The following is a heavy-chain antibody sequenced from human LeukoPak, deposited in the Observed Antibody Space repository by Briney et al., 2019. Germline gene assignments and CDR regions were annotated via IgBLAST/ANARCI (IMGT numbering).Heavy chain of an antibody. J-gene: IGHJ6*02. Sequence: PGGSLRLSCAASGFTFSSYAMSWVRQAPGKGLEWVSAISGSGGSTYYADSVKGRFTISRDNSKNTLYLQMNSLRAEDTAVYYCAREKYQLGLYYYHGMDVWGQGTTVTVSS. CDR3: AREKYQLGLYYYHGMDV. V-gene: IGHV3-23*01. CDR2: ISGSGGST. CDR1: GFTFSSYA. D-gene: IGHD2-2*01.